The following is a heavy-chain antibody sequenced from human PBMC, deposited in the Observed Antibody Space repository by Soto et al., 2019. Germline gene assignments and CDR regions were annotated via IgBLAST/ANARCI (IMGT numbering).Heavy chain of an antibody. J-gene: IGHJ6*02. CDR3: ARDKYYYDSSGYYDPYYYGMDV. V-gene: IGHV4-31*03. CDR2: IYYSGST. CDR1: GGSISSGGYY. D-gene: IGHD3-22*01. Sequence: QVQLQESGPGLVKPSQTLSLTCTVSGGSISSGGYYWSWIRQHPGKGMEWIGYIYYSGSTYYNPSIKRRVTISVDTSKNQFSLKLSSVTAADTAVYYCARDKYYYDSSGYYDPYYYGMDVWGQGTTVTVSS.